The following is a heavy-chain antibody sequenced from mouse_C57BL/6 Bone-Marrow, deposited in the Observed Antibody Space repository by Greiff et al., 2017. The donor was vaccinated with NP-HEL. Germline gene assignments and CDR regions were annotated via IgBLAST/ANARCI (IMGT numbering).Heavy chain of an antibody. J-gene: IGHJ4*01. CDR2: IYPGGGYT. D-gene: IGHD2-5*01. V-gene: IGHV1-63*01. CDR1: GYTFTNYW. CDR3: ASYYSNAMDY. Sequence: QVQLQQSGAELVRPGTSVKMSCKASGYTFTNYWIGWAKQRPGHGLEWIGDIYPGGGYTNYTEKFKGKATLTADKSSSTAYMQFSSLTSEDSAIYYCASYYSNAMDYWGQGTSVTVSS.